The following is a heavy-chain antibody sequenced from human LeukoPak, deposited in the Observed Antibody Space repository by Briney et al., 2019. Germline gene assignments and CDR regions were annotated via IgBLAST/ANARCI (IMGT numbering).Heavy chain of an antibody. Sequence: SETLSLTCTVSGYSISSGYYWGWIRQPPGKGLEWIGSIYYSGSTYYNPSLKSRVTISVDTSKNQFSLKLSSVTAADTAVYYCARGYKYYYDSSGYLNYWGQGTLVTVSS. CDR3: ARGYKYYYDSSGYLNY. CDR2: IYYSGST. D-gene: IGHD3-22*01. V-gene: IGHV4-38-2*02. J-gene: IGHJ4*02. CDR1: GYSISSGYY.